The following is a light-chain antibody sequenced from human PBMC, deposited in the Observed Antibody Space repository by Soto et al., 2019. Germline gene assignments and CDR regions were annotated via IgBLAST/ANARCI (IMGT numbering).Light chain of an antibody. CDR2: YTS. CDR1: QSVLYSSNDKNY. Sequence: DIVMTQSPDSLAVSLGERATINCKSSQSVLYSSNDKNYLAWYQQRPGQPPKLLIYYTSTRESGVPDRFSGSGSGTHFTLTISSLQAEDVAVYYCQQYYSTPPTFGQGTKVEIK. V-gene: IGKV4-1*01. J-gene: IGKJ1*01. CDR3: QQYYSTPPT.